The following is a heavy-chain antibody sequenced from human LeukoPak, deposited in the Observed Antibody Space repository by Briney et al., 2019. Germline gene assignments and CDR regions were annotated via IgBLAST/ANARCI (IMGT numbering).Heavy chain of an antibody. J-gene: IGHJ3*02. CDR2: IYYSGSA. V-gene: IGHV4-59*01. D-gene: IGHD2-21*01. Sequence: SETLSLTCTVSGGSIRSYYWSWIRQPPGKGLEWIGYIYYSGSANYNPSLKSRVTISVDTSKNQFSLKLSSVTAADTAVYYCARAAEVVIASGAFDIWGQGTMVTVSS. CDR3: ARAAEVVIASGAFDI. CDR1: GGSIRSYY.